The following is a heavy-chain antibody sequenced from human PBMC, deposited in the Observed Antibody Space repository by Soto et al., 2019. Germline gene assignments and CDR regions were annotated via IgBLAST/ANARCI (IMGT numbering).Heavy chain of an antibody. Sequence: QVQLQESGPGLVKPSETLSLTCTVSGGSISSYYWSWIRQPPGKGLEWIGYTYYSGSTNYNPSLKSRVTISVDTSKNQFSLKLSSVTAADTAVYYCARRTKGQLVSPPNWYFDLWGRGTLVTVSS. V-gene: IGHV4-59*08. CDR3: ARRTKGQLVSPPNWYFDL. CDR1: GGSISSYY. D-gene: IGHD6-6*01. CDR2: TYYSGST. J-gene: IGHJ2*01.